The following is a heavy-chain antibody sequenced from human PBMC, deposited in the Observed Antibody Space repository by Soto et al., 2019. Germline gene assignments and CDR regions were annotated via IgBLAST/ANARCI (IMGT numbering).Heavy chain of an antibody. CDR2: INPNSGGT. J-gene: IGHJ3*01. V-gene: IGHV1-2*02. CDR1: GYTFTGYY. CDR3: AGLYISRWYDAFDF. Sequence: GASVKVSCKASGYTFTGYYLHWVRQAPGQGLEWMGWINPNSGGTNYAQQFQGRVTMTRDTSISTAYMELSRLRSDDTAVYYCAGLYISRWYDAFDFWGQGTMVT. D-gene: IGHD6-13*01.